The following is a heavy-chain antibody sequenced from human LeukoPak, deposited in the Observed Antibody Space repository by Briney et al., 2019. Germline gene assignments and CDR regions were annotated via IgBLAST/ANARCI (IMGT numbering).Heavy chain of an antibody. CDR1: GGSISSGGYS. CDR2: IYHSGST. CDR3: GLNSTPDYYYYGMDV. J-gene: IGHJ6*02. Sequence: SQTLSLTCAVSGGSISSGGYSWSWIRQPPGKGLEWIGYIYHSGSTYYNPSLKSRVTISVDRSKNQFSLKLSSVTAADTAVYYCGLNSTPDYYYYGMDVWGQGTTVTVSS. V-gene: IGHV4-30-2*01. D-gene: IGHD4/OR15-4a*01.